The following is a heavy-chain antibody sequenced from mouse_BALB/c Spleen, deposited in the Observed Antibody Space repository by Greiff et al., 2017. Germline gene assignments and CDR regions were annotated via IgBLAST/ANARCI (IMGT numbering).Heavy chain of an antibody. CDR3: ARSPITTVVARDY. CDR1: GYTFTSYW. CDR2: IAPGSGST. J-gene: IGHJ2*01. Sequence: DLVKPGASVKLSCKASGYTFTSYWINWIKQRPGQGLEWIGRIAPGSGSTYYNEMFKGKATLTVDTSSSTAYIQLSSLSSEDSAVYFCARSPITTVVARDYWGQGTTLTVSS. V-gene: IGHV1S41*01. D-gene: IGHD1-1*01.